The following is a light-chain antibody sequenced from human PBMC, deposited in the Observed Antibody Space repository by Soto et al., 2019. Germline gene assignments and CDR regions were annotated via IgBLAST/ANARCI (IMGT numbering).Light chain of an antibody. CDR2: LGS. V-gene: IGKV2-28*01. J-gene: IGKJ1*01. CDR1: QSLLHSNGFNY. Sequence: DIVMTQSPLSLPVTPGEPASISCRSTQSLLHSNGFNYLHWYLQKPGQSPHLLIYLGSNRASGVPDRFSGSGSGTDFTLKISRVEAEDVGVYYCMQDLQTPWTFGQGTKVEIK. CDR3: MQDLQTPWT.